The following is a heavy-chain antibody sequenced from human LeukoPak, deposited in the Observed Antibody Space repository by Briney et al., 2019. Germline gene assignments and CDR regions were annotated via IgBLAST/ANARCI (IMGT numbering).Heavy chain of an antibody. CDR2: IIPIFGTA. CDR1: GGTFSSYA. D-gene: IGHD2-21*02. CDR3: ARDSDYGVVTAILRD. J-gene: IGHJ4*02. V-gene: IGHV1-69*13. Sequence: SVTVSCKASGGTFSSYAISWVRQAPGRGLEWMGGIIPIFGTANYAQKFQGRVTITADESTSTAYMELSSLRSEDTAVYYCARDSDYGVVTAILRDWGQGTLVTVSS.